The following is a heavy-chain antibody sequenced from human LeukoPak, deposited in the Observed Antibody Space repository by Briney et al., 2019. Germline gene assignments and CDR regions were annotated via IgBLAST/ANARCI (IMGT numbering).Heavy chain of an antibody. J-gene: IGHJ5*01. CDR3: AREGGRQWLVSGALDS. CDR1: GSYISSYY. D-gene: IGHD6-19*01. Sequence: SQTLSITVTVTGSYISSYYWSWLRQPPGKGLEWIGYIYYSGSTNYNPSLESRVTLSMDTSKNQYSLKMTSVTAADTAVYYCAREGGRQWLVSGALDSWDQGTLVTVSS. V-gene: IGHV4-59*01. CDR2: IYYSGST.